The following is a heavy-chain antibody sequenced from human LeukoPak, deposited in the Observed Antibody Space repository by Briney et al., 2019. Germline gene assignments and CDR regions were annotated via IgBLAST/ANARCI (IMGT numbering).Heavy chain of an antibody. D-gene: IGHD6-19*01. CDR1: GFTFSSYS. J-gene: IGHJ4*02. CDR2: ISSSSTI. CDR3: ATGSYSSGWYFPLDY. Sequence: GGSLRLSCAASGFTFSSYSMNWVRQAPGKGLEWVSYISSSSTIYYADSVKGRFTISRDNAKNSLYLQMNSLRAEDTAVYYCATGSYSSGWYFPLDYWGQGTLVTVSS. V-gene: IGHV3-48*04.